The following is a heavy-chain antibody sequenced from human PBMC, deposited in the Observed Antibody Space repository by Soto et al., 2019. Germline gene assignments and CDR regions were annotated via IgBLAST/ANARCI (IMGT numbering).Heavy chain of an antibody. CDR2: ISGSGGST. D-gene: IGHD3-3*01. CDR1: GFTFSSYA. V-gene: IGHV3-23*01. CDR3: AKEAYYDFWSGYFDY. J-gene: IGHJ4*02. Sequence: GGSLRLSCAASGFTFSSYAMSWVRQAPGKGLEWVAAISGSGGSTYYADPVKGRFTISRDNFKNTLYLQMNSLRAEDTAVYYCAKEAYYDFWSGYFDYWGQGTLVTVSS.